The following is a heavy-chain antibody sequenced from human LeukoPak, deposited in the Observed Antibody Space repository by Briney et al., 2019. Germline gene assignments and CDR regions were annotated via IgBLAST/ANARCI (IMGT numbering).Heavy chain of an antibody. CDR2: IKGSGEST. V-gene: IGHV3-23*01. CDR3: AKRDCSSTSCYTVDY. D-gene: IGHD2-2*02. J-gene: IGHJ4*02. CDR1: GFTFSSYV. Sequence: GSLRLSCAASGFTFSSYVMTWVRQAPGKGLEWVSTIKGSGESTWYADSVKGRFTISRDNSKNTLYLQMNSLRAEDTAVYYCAKRDCSSTSCYTVDYWGQGTLVTVSS.